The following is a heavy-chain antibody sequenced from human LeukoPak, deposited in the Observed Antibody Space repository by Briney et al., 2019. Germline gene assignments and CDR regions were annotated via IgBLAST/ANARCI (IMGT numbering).Heavy chain of an antibody. V-gene: IGHV1-24*01. D-gene: IGHD1-26*01. CDR3: ARGEGSLPRYYFDY. CDR2: FDPEDGET. J-gene: IGHJ4*02. CDR1: GYTLTELS. Sequence: ASVKVSCKVSGYTLTELSMHWVRQAPGKGLEWMGGFDPEDGETIYAQKFEGRVTITADTSTSTAYLEVSSLRSDDTAVYFCARGEGSLPRYYFDYWGQGTLVTVSS.